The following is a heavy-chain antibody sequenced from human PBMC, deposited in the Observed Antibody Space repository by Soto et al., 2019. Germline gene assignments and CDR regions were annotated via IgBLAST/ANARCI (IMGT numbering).Heavy chain of an antibody. J-gene: IGHJ4*02. CDR1: GGTFSSYA. CDR3: ARNPSYYDSSGYLFY. CDR2: IIPIFGTA. D-gene: IGHD3-22*01. V-gene: IGHV1-69*13. Sequence: SVKVSCKASGGTFSSYAISWVRQAPGQGLEWMGGIIPIFGTANYAQKFQGRATITADESTSTAYMELSSLRSEDTAVYYCARNPSYYDSSGYLFYWGQGTLVTV.